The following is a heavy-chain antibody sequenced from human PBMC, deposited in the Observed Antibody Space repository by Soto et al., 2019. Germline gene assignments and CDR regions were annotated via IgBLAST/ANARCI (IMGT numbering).Heavy chain of an antibody. Sequence: QVQLVQSGAEVKKPGSSVKVSCKASAGTFSSYAMNWVRQAPGQGLEWMGGIIPMFATRNYAQKFQGRVTITADESTKTAYMGLSSLRSEDTAVYYCARARISMIVGGAYYYAMDAWGQGTTVTVSS. V-gene: IGHV1-69*12. CDR2: IIPMFATR. J-gene: IGHJ6*02. CDR1: AGTFSSYA. CDR3: ARARISMIVGGAYYYAMDA. D-gene: IGHD3-22*01.